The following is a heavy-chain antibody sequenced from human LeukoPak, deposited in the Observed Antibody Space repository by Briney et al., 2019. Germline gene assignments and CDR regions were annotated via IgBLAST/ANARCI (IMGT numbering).Heavy chain of an antibody. D-gene: IGHD3-3*01. CDR1: GFSVSGYW. J-gene: IGHJ5*02. CDR2: IKQDGSEK. Sequence: GGSLRLSCAVSGFSVSGYWMTWVRQAPGKGLEWVANIKQDGSEKNYVDSVKGRFTISRDNAENSLYLQMNSLRTEDTAVYYCALGGSGWFDPWGQGTLVTVSS. CDR3: ALGGSGWFDP. V-gene: IGHV3-7*01.